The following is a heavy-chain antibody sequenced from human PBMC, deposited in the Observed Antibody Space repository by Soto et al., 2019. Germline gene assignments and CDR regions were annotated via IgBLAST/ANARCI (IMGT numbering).Heavy chain of an antibody. V-gene: IGHV3-23*01. D-gene: IGHD2-15*01. J-gene: IGHJ4*02. CDR2: ISGSGGST. Sequence: GGSLRLSCAASGFTFSSYAMSWVRQAPGKGLEWVSAISGSGGSTYYADSVKGRFTISRDNPKNTLYLQMNSLRAEDTAVYYCAKVLLGYCSGGNCLNDYWGQGTLVTVSS. CDR3: AKVLLGYCSGGNCLNDY. CDR1: GFTFSSYA.